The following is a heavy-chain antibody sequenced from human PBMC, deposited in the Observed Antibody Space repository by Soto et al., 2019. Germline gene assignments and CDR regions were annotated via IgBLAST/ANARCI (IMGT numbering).Heavy chain of an antibody. CDR1: GFTVSNNY. Sequence: EVQLVESGGGLIQPGGSLRLSCAVSGFTVSNNYMSWVRQAPGKGLEGVSVIYSGGYTAYGDSVKGRFTISRDNSKNTLALQRKSLRAGAPAVFYGGADRGGGGYWGQGTLVTVSS. V-gene: IGHV3-53*01. CDR3: GADRGGGGY. D-gene: IGHD3-10*01. J-gene: IGHJ4*02. CDR2: IYSGGYT.